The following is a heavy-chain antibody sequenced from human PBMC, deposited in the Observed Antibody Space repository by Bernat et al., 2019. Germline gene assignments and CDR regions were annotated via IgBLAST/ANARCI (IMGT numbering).Heavy chain of an antibody. CDR2: FYHSGSI. Sequence: QVQLQESGPGLVKPSETLSLTCAVSGYPINNGYYWGWIRQPPGKGLEWIGSFYHSGSIYYNPSLRGRVTISVDTSKNQFSLRLTSVTAADTAVYYCAVYYGSGNYYAHCHYYMDVWGKGTTVTVSS. CDR3: AVYYGSGNYYAHCHYYMDV. CDR1: GYPINNGYY. V-gene: IGHV4-38-2*01. J-gene: IGHJ6*03. D-gene: IGHD3-10*01.